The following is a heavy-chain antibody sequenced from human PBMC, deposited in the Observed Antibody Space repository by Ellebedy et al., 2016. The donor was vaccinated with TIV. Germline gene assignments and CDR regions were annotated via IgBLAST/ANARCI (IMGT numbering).Heavy chain of an antibody. CDR1: GFTFNSYA. CDR3: AKPPRLHRYYFDY. CDR2: ISHTGSRT. D-gene: IGHD4-11*01. J-gene: IGHJ4*02. V-gene: IGHV3-23*01. Sequence: GESLKISCAASGFTFNSYAMSWVRQAPGKGLEWVSTISHTGSRTYYANSVEGRFIISRDNSKRTLYLQMNSLRAEDTAVYYCAKPPRLHRYYFDYWGQGTLVTVSS.